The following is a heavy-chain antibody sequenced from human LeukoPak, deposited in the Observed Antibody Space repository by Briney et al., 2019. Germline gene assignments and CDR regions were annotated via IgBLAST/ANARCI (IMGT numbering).Heavy chain of an antibody. D-gene: IGHD3-22*01. Sequence: SETLSLTCTVSGGSISSYYWSWIRQPPGKGLEWIGYIYYSGSTNYNPSLKSRVTISVDTSKNQFSLKLSSVTAADTAVYYCARERNYYDSSGYIIDYWGQGTLVTVSS. J-gene: IGHJ4*02. CDR1: GGSISSYY. CDR3: ARERNYYDSSGYIIDY. V-gene: IGHV4-59*01. CDR2: IYYSGST.